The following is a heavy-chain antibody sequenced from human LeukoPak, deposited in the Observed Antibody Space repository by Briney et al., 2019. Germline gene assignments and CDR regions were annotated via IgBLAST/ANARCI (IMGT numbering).Heavy chain of an antibody. J-gene: IGHJ4*02. V-gene: IGHV3-21*01. Sequence: PGGSLRLSCAASGFTFSSYSMNWVRQAPGKGLEWVSSISSSSSYIYYADSVKGRFTISRDNAKNSLYLQMNSLRAEDTAVYYCARVHCSGGSCSHYFDYWGQGTLVTVSS. D-gene: IGHD2-15*01. CDR1: GFTFSSYS. CDR2: ISSSSSYI. CDR3: ARVHCSGGSCSHYFDY.